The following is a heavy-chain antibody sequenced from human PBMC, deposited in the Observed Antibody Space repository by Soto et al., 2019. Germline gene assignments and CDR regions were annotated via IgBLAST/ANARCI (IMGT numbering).Heavy chain of an antibody. CDR2: ISAYNGNT. V-gene: IGHV1-18*04. CDR3: ALPAYGPYGMDV. Sequence: ASVKVSCKASGYTFTSYGISWVRQAPGQGLEWMGWISAYNGNTNYAQRLQGRVTMTTDTSTSTAYMELRSLRSDDTAVYYCALPAYGPYGMDVWGQGTTVTVSS. D-gene: IGHD3-10*01. CDR1: GYTFTSYG. J-gene: IGHJ6*02.